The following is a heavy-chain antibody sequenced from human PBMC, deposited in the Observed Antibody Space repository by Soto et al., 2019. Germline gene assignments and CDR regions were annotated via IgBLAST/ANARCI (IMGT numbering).Heavy chain of an antibody. V-gene: IGHV3-74*01. CDR2: IHRDGSTT. Sequence: PGGSLRLSCAASGFTFSTAVIHWVRQAPGQGLVWVSHIHRDGSTTTYADSVKGRFTISRDNAKNTLYLQMNSLRAEDTAVYYCVRGDKGGFDLWGQGTTVTVSS. D-gene: IGHD2-21*02. CDR3: VRGDKGGFDL. CDR1: GFTFSTAV. J-gene: IGHJ3*01.